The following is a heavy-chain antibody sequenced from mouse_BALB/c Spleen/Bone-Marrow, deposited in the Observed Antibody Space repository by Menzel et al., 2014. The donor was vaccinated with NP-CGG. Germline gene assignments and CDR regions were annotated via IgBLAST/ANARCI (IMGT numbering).Heavy chain of an antibody. J-gene: IGHJ4*01. CDR1: GFTFSNYG. V-gene: IGHV5-6*01. CDR2: ISSGGSYT. D-gene: IGHD1-3*01. CDR3: ARLTPDYAMDY. Sequence: EVQRVESGGGLVQPGGSRKLSCAASGFTFSNYGMSWVRQTPDKRLEWVATISSGGSYTYFPDSVKGRFTISRDNAKNTLYLQMNSLKSEDAAMYYCARLTPDYAMDYWGQGTSVTVSS.